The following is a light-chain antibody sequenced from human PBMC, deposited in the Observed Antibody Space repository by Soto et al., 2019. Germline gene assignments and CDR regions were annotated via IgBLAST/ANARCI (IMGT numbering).Light chain of an antibody. V-gene: IGLV2-8*01. CDR3: SSYAASNNLV. Sequence: QSVLTQPASVSGSPGQSITISCTGTSSDVGGYNYVSWYQQHPGKAPKLMIYEVTKRPSGVPDRFSGSKSGNTASLTVSGLQAEDEADYYCSSYAASNNLVFGGGTQLTVL. CDR1: SSDVGGYNY. J-gene: IGLJ2*01. CDR2: EVT.